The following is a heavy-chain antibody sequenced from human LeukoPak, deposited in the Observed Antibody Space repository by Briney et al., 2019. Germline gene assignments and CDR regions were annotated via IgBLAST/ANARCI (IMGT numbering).Heavy chain of an antibody. CDR3: ASDGGPFDN. J-gene: IGHJ4*02. V-gene: IGHV3-7*01. D-gene: IGHD3-3*01. CDR2: IKQDGSER. CDR1: GLTFSSYW. Sequence: GRSLRLSCAASGLTFSSYWMSWVRQAPGRGLEWVANIKQDGSERYYVDSVKGRFTISRDNAKKSLYLQMNGLRADDTAVYYCASDGGPFDNWGQGTLVTVSS.